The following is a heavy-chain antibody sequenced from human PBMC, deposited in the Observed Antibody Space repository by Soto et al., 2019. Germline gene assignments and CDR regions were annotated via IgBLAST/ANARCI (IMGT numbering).Heavy chain of an antibody. CDR2: IYYSGIT. CDR3: ASSSSSWYYYYMDV. Sequence: QVQLQESGPGLVKPSETLSLTCTVSGGSISSYYWSWIRQPPGRGLEWIGFIYYSGITKYNPSLQSRVTISVDRSKNHFSLRLSSVTAADTAVYYCASSSSSWYYYYMDVWGKGTTVTVSS. V-gene: IGHV4-59*08. J-gene: IGHJ6*03. D-gene: IGHD6-6*01. CDR1: GGSISSYY.